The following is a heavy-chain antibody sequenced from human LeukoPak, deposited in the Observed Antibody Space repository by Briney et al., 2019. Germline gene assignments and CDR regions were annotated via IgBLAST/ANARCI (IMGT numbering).Heavy chain of an antibody. D-gene: IGHD6-19*01. CDR1: GGSFSGYY. CDR3: ARRAQWLVRWFDP. J-gene: IGHJ5*02. Sequence: SETLSLTCAVYGGSFSGYYWSWIRQPPGKGLEWIGEINHSGCTNYNPSLKSRVTISVDTSKNQFSLKLSSVTAADTAVYYCARRAQWLVRWFDPWGQGTLVTVSS. V-gene: IGHV4-34*01. CDR2: INHSGCT.